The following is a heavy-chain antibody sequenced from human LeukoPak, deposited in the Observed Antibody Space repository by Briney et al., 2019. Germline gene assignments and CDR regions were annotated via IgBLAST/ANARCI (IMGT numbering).Heavy chain of an antibody. Sequence: GGSLRLSCAASGFTFSTYWMSWVRQAPGKGLEWVANIKQDGSEKYYVDSVRGRFTISRDNAKNSVYLQMNSLRADDTAVYHCARQETSSYNGAFDIWGQGTMVTVSS. CDR2: IKQDGSEK. CDR1: GFTFSTYW. D-gene: IGHD1-26*01. CDR3: ARQETSSYNGAFDI. V-gene: IGHV3-7*01. J-gene: IGHJ3*02.